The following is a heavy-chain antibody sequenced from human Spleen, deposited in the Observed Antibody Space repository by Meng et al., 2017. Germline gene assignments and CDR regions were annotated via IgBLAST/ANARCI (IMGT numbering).Heavy chain of an antibody. CDR1: GGSFSDNY. J-gene: IGHJ4*02. CDR2: INHSGST. V-gene: IGHV4-34*01. D-gene: IGHD4-11*01. Sequence: QVRLKLWGAGQLQPSETLSPACVVSGGSFSDNYWSWIRQPPGKGLEWIGEINHSGSTHYNPSLESRATISVDTSQNNLFLKLSSVTAAVSAVYYCARGPTTMAHDFDYWGQGTLVTVSS. CDR3: ARGPTTMAHDFDY.